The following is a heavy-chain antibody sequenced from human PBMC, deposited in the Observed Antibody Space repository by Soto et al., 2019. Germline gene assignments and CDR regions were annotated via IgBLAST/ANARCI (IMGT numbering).Heavy chain of an antibody. J-gene: IGHJ6*02. Sequence: SETLSLTCTVSNGSISSGGYSWSWIRQTPGKGLEWIGFIYPTGKTYYNPSLKNRATLSIDTSQNQFSLQLTSVTAADTAVYYCARAPPGPAPRWGVWGHGTTVTVSS. D-gene: IGHD3-16*01. CDR2: IYPTGKT. CDR3: ARAPPGPAPRWGV. CDR1: NGSISSGGYS. V-gene: IGHV4-30-2*01.